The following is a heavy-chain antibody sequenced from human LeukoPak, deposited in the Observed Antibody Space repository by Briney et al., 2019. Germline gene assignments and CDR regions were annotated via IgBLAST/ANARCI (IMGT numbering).Heavy chain of an antibody. CDR3: ARGVGSTSNNWFDP. V-gene: IGHV3-30*01. J-gene: IGHJ5*02. D-gene: IGHD2-2*01. CDR1: GFTFSSYA. Sequence: GGSLRLSCAASGFTFSSYAMHWVRQAPGKGLEWVAVISYDGSNKYYADSVKGRSTISRDNSKNTLYLQMNSLRAEDTAVYYCARGVGSTSNNWFDPWGQGTLVTVSS. CDR2: ISYDGSNK.